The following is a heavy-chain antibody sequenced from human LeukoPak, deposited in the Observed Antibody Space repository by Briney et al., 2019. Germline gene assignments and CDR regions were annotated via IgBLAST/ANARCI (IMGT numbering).Heavy chain of an antibody. CDR2: ISSSGSTK. D-gene: IGHD6-13*01. CDR1: GFTFSTYE. CDR3: TRDLRTSAGTDWFDP. J-gene: IGHJ5*02. Sequence: PGGSLRLSCAASGFTFSTYEMSWVRQAPGKGLDWISHISSSGSTKYYADSVKGRFTISRDNAKSSLYLQMNSLRVEDTAIYYCTRDLRTSAGTDWFDPWGQGTLVTVAS. V-gene: IGHV3-48*03.